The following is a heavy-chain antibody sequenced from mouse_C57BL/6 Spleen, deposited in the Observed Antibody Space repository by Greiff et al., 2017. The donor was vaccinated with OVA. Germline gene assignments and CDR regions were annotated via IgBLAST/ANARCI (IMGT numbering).Heavy chain of an antibody. Sequence: EVKLMESGGGLVKPGGSLKLSCAASGFTFSDYGMHWVRQAPEKGLEWVAYISSGSSTIYYADTVKGRFTISRDNAKNTLFLQMTSLRSEDTAMYYCARGDGTTVRGWYFDVWGTGTTVTVSS. D-gene: IGHD1-1*01. J-gene: IGHJ1*03. CDR1: GFTFSDYG. CDR2: ISSGSSTI. CDR3: ARGDGTTVRGWYFDV. V-gene: IGHV5-17*01.